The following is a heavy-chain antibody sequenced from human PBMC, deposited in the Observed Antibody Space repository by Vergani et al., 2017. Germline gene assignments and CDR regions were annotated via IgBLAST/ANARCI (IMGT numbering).Heavy chain of an antibody. CDR1: GYTFTGYY. CDR3: ARDRWSSGAFDI. Sequence: QVQLVQSGAEVKKPGASVKVSCKASGYTFTGYYMHWVRQATGQGLEWMGWINPNSGGTNYAQKFQGRVTMTRDTSSSTAYMELRRLRSDDTAVYYCARDRWSSGAFDIWGQGTMVTVSS. J-gene: IGHJ3*02. V-gene: IGHV1-2*02. D-gene: IGHD3-22*01. CDR2: INPNSGGT.